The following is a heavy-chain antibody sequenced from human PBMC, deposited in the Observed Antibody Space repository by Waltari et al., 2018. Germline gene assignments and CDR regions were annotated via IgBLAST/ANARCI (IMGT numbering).Heavy chain of an antibody. CDR2: ISGSGGST. V-gene: IGHV3-23*01. D-gene: IGHD3-22*01. J-gene: IGHJ4*02. CDR1: GFTFSSYA. CDR3: AKDRASYYYDSSGYSTDY. Sequence: EVQLLESGGGLVQPGGSLRLSCAASGFTFSSYAMSWVRQAPGKGLEWVSAISGSGGSTYYADSVKGRFTISRDNSKNTLYLQMNSLRAEDTAVYYCAKDRASYYYDSSGYSTDYWGQGTLVTVSS.